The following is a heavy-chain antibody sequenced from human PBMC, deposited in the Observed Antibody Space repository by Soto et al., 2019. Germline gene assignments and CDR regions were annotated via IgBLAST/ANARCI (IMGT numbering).Heavy chain of an antibody. V-gene: IGHV4-30-4*01. CDR3: ANGKGVDGSHYLDN. CDR1: GVPISTDDYY. J-gene: IGHJ4*02. CDR2: IYYSGST. Sequence: PSEPLSLTGTVSGVPISTDDYYWTWIRQPPGKGLEWIGYIYYSGSTYYNWSLKSRVTISIDTSKNQFSLNLSSVTAADTAVYYCANGKGVDGSHYLDNWGQGTLVTVSS. D-gene: IGHD1-26*01.